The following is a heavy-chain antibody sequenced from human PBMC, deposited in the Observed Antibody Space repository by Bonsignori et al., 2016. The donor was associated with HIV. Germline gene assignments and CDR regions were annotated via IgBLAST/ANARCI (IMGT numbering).Heavy chain of an antibody. CDR3: ARNRRDSSGWYAFDY. J-gene: IGHJ4*02. V-gene: IGHV4-34*01. D-gene: IGHD6-19*01. CDR1: GGSFSGYY. Sequence: SETLSLTCAVYGGSFSGYYWSWIRQPPGKGLEWIGEINHSGSTNYNPSLKSRVTISVDTSKNQFSLKLSSVTAADTAVYYCARNRRDSSGWYAFDYWGQGTLVTVSS. CDR2: INHSGST.